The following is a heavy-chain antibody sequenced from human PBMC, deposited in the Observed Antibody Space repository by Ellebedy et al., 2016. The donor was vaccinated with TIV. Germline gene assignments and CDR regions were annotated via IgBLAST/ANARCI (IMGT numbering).Heavy chain of an antibody. CDR1: GGSISNYY. V-gene: IGHV4-4*07. CDR2: IYATGST. D-gene: IGHD1-26*01. CDR3: ARTSPGGNYDF. Sequence: SETLSLXXTVSGGSISNYYWTWIRQPAGKGLEWIGRIYATGSTNYNPSLKSRVTMSVDTSKNQFSLSLTSVTAADTAMYYCARTSPGGNYDFWGQGTLVTVSS. J-gene: IGHJ4*02.